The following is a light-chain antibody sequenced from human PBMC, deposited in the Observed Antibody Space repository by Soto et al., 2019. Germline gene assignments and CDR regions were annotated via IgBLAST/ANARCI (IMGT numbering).Light chain of an antibody. Sequence: DLVLTQSPLSLSVTLGQPASISCRSSQSLVNSDGNTYLNWLQQRPGLSPRRLIYKVSERDSGVPVRFSGSGSGYDFTLSSSRVEAEDVGVYFCMQGAHPYTFGQGTKLEI. CDR1: QSLVNSDGNTY. CDR2: KVS. CDR3: MQGAHPYT. V-gene: IGKV2-30*01. J-gene: IGKJ2*01.